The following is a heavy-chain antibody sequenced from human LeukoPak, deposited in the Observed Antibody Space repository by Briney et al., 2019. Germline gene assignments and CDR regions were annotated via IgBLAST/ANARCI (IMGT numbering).Heavy chain of an antibody. CDR2: ISWNGGSI. D-gene: IGHD5-24*01. CDR1: GFTFGDYA. J-gene: IGHJ4*02. V-gene: IGHV3-9*01. Sequence: GGSLRLSCAASGFTFGDYAMRWVRQAPGKGLEWVSAISWNGGSIGYADSVKGRFTIPRDNAKNSLYLQMNSLRAEDTALYYCAKGGVEMATACDYWGQGNLVTVSP. CDR3: AKGGVEMATACDY.